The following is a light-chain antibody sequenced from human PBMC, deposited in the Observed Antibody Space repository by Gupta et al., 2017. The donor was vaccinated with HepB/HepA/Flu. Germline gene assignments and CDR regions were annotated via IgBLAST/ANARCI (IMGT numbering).Light chain of an antibody. CDR3: RQANSFPLT. CDR2: SAS. J-gene: IGKJ5*01. CDR1: QGISTW. V-gene: IGKV1-12*01. Sequence: DIQMTQSPSSVSASVGDRVTITCRASQGISTWLAWYQQKPGKAPNLLIYSASALVSAVPSRFSGSGSGTDFTLTIIRLQPEDFATYYCRQANSFPLTFGPGTRLEIK.